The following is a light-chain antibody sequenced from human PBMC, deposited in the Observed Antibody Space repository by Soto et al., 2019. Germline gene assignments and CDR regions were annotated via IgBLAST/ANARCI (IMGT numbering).Light chain of an antibody. CDR3: QQSYSTPPT. CDR1: QSISSY. Sequence: IRMTQSPSSFSASVGDRVTITCRASQSISSYLNWYQQKPRKAPKLLIYAASSLQSGVPSRFSGSGSGTDFTLTISSLQPEDFATYYCQQSYSTPPTFGGGTKVDIK. CDR2: AAS. J-gene: IGKJ4*01. V-gene: IGKV1-39*01.